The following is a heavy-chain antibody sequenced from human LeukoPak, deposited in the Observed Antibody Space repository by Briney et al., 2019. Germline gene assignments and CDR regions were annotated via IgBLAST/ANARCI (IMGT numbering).Heavy chain of an antibody. CDR3: AVTEGLDILTGLRPFDY. Sequence: GASVKVSCKASGGTFSSYAISWVRQAPGQGLEWMGGIIPIFGTANYAQKFQGRVTITADESTSTAYMELSSLRSEDTAVYYCAVTEGLDILTGLRPFDYWGQGTLVTVSS. D-gene: IGHD3-9*01. V-gene: IGHV1-69*13. CDR1: GGTFSSYA. CDR2: IIPIFGTA. J-gene: IGHJ4*02.